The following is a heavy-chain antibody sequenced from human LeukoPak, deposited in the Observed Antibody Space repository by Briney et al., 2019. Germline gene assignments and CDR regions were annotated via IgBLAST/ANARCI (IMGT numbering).Heavy chain of an antibody. CDR3: TTGNAFDI. Sequence: NSSETLSLTCAVSGGSISSGGYYWSWIRQPPGKGLEWIGYIYYSGSTNYNPSLKSRVTISVDTSKNQFSLKLSSVTAADTAVYYCTTGNAFDIWGQGTMVTVSS. V-gene: IGHV4-61*08. CDR1: GGSISSGGYY. J-gene: IGHJ3*02. D-gene: IGHD4-17*01. CDR2: IYYSGST.